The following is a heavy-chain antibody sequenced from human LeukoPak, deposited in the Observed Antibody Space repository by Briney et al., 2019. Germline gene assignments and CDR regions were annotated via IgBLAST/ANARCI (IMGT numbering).Heavy chain of an antibody. CDR2: IPYDGSNR. D-gene: IGHD2-15*01. CDR3: ARDAGLVVGHYYHMDI. V-gene: IGHV3-30-3*01. J-gene: IGHJ6*03. Sequence: QPGGSLRLSCAASGFMFNSYVMHWVRQAPGKGLEWVALIPYDGSNRYYVDSVKGRFTVSRDNSKNTLYLQMNSLRAEDTAVYFCARDAGLVVGHYYHMDIWGKGTTVTVSS. CDR1: GFMFNSYV.